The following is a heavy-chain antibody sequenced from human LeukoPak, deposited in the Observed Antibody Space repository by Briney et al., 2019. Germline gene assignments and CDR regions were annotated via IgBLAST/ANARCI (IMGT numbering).Heavy chain of an antibody. J-gene: IGHJ4*02. CDR3: AKRSYYDSSGSFYFDY. Sequence: GGSLRLSCAASGFTFSSYAMSWVRQAPGKGLEWVSGISGSGDNTCYADSVKGRFTISRDNSKNTLYVQVNSLGTEDTAAYYCAKRSYYDSSGSFYFDYWGQGTLVTVSS. V-gene: IGHV3-23*01. CDR1: GFTFSSYA. CDR2: ISGSGDNT. D-gene: IGHD3-22*01.